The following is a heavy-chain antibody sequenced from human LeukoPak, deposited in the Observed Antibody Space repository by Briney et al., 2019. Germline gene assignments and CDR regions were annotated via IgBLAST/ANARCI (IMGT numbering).Heavy chain of an antibody. V-gene: IGHV3-23*01. D-gene: IGHD3-22*01. CDR2: ISGSGGNT. Sequence: GGSLRLSCAASGFTVSSNYMSWVRQAPGKGLEWVSGISGSGGNTYYADSVKGRFTISRDNSKNTLYLQMNSLRAEDTAVYYCAKDPDDSGGRHDASDIWGQGTMVTVSS. J-gene: IGHJ3*02. CDR1: GFTVSSNY. CDR3: AKDPDDSGGRHDASDI.